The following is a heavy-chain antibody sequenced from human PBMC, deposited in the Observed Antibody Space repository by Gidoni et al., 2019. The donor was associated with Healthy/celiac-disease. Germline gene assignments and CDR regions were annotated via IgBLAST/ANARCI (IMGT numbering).Heavy chain of an antibody. CDR1: GFTFSSYS. CDR3: ARDQAGY. V-gene: IGHV3-21*01. CDR2: ISSSSIYI. J-gene: IGHJ4*02. Sequence: EVQMVESGGGLVKPGGSMRLSCAASGFTFSSYSLSWVRQAPGKGQEWASSISSSSIYIYYADSVKGRFTISRDNAKNSLYLQMNSLRAEDTAVYYCARDQAGYWGQGTLVTVSS.